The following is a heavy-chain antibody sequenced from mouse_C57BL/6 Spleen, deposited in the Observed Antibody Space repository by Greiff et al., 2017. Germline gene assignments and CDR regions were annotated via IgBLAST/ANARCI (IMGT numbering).Heavy chain of an antibody. D-gene: IGHD2-1*01. CDR2: ISGGGGNT. V-gene: IGHV5-9*01. CDR1: GFTFSSYT. CDR3: ARQGGYDLYHFDY. J-gene: IGHJ2*01. Sequence: DVQLQESGGGLVKPGGSLKLSCAASGFTFSSYTMSWVRQTPEKRLEWVATISGGGGNTYYPESVKGRCTISRDNAKNTLYLQMSSLRSEDTALYYCARQGGYDLYHFDYWGQGTALTVSS.